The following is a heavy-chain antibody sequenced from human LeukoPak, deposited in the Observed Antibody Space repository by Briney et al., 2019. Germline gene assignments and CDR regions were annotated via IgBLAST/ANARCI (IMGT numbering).Heavy chain of an antibody. D-gene: IGHD3-22*01. CDR1: GYTFTSYY. J-gene: IGHJ4*02. CDR2: INPSGGST. V-gene: IGHV1-46*01. CDR3: ARDAGGGSSGYYSFDY. Sequence: ASVKVSCKASGYTFTSYYMHWVRQAPGQGLEWMGIINPSGGSTSYAQKFQGRVTMTRDTSTSTVYMELSSLRSEDTAVYYCARDAGGGSSGYYSFDYWGQGTLVTVSS.